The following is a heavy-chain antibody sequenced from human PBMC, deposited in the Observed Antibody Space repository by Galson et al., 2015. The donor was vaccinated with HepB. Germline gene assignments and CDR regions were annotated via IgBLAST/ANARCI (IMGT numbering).Heavy chain of an antibody. V-gene: IGHV3-48*02. CDR2: ISSSSSTI. Sequence: SLRLSCAASGFTFSSYSMNWVRQAPGKGLEWVSYISSSSSTIYYADSVKGRFTISRDNAKNSLYLQMNSLRDEDTAVYYCARDSRHYGSGSHIDYWGQGTLVTVSS. D-gene: IGHD3-10*01. CDR3: ARDSRHYGSGSHIDY. J-gene: IGHJ4*02. CDR1: GFTFSSYS.